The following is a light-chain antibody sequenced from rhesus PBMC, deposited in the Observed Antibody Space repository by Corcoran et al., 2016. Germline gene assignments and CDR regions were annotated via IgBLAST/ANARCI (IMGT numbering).Light chain of an antibody. CDR3: QQHNSHPLT. Sequence: DIQMTQSPSSLSASVGDRVTITCQASQGISNWLAWYQQKLGKAPKLLIYATSSLQSGVPSRFSGSGSETDFTLTISSLQPEYFATYYFQQHNSHPLTFGGGTKVEIK. J-gene: IGKJ4*01. V-gene: IGKV1-33*02. CDR1: QGISNW. CDR2: ATS.